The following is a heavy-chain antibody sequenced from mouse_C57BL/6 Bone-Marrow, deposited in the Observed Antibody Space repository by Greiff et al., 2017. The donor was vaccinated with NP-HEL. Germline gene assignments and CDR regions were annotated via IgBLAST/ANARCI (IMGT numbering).Heavy chain of an antibody. CDR2: IYPGDGDT. CDR1: GYAFSSYW. V-gene: IGHV1-80*01. Sequence: VKLMESGAELVKPGASVKISCKASGYAFSSYWMNWVKQRPGKGLEWIGQIYPGDGDTNYNGKFKGKATLTADKSSSTAYMQLSSLTSEDSAVYFCAREGWSYAMDYWGQGTSVTVSS. J-gene: IGHJ4*01. D-gene: IGHD2-3*01. CDR3: AREGWSYAMDY.